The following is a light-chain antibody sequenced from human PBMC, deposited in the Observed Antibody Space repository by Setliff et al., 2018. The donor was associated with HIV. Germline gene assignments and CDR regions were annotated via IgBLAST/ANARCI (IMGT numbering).Light chain of an antibody. V-gene: IGLV2-14*03. CDR2: DVT. J-gene: IGLJ1*01. Sequence: QSVLTQPASMSGSPGQSITVSCTGTSSDVGGFNFVSWYQQHPGKAPRLMIYDVTNRPSGVSNRFSGSKSGNTASLTISGLQAEDEADYYCTSSANSSTYIFGTGTKVTVL. CDR3: TSSANSSTYI. CDR1: SSDVGGFNF.